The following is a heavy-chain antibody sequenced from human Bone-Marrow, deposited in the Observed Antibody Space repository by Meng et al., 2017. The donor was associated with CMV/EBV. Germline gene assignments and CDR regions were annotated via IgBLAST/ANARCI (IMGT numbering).Heavy chain of an antibody. CDR1: GKPFTREG. CDR2: VSAYNGNT. D-gene: IGHD6-19*01. Sequence: WKASGKPFTREGISWVRQAPGQGVEWMGWVSAYNGNTNYAQKLQGRVTMTTDTSTSKAYMELRSLRSDDTAVYYCARHVVAVAGQDYWGQGTLVTVSS. V-gene: IGHV1-18*01. J-gene: IGHJ4*02. CDR3: ARHVVAVAGQDY.